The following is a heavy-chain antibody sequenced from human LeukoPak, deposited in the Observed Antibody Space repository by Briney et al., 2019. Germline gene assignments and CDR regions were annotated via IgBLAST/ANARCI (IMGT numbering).Heavy chain of an antibody. CDR2: ISYDGSNK. CDR3: AREASGYSYGYSDY. D-gene: IGHD5-18*01. V-gene: IGHV3-30*04. CDR1: GFTFSSYA. Sequence: GGSLRLSCAASGFTFSSYAMHWVRQAPGKGLEWVAVISYDGSNKYYADSVKGRFTISRDNSKNTLYLQMNSLRAEDTAVYYCAREASGYSYGYSDYWGQGTLVTVSS. J-gene: IGHJ4*02.